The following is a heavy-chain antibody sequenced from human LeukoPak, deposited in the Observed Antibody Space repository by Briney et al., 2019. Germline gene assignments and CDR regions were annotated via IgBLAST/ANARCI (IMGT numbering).Heavy chain of an antibody. Sequence: GGSLRLSCAASGFTFSRYWMSWVSQAPGKGLEWVANIKQDGSERYYVDSVKGRFTISRDNAENSLYLQMNSLRAEDTAVYYCARDRAGATWGDAFDIWGQGTMVTVSS. CDR2: IKQDGSER. J-gene: IGHJ3*02. CDR1: GFTFSRYW. CDR3: ARDRAGATWGDAFDI. D-gene: IGHD1-26*01. V-gene: IGHV3-7*01.